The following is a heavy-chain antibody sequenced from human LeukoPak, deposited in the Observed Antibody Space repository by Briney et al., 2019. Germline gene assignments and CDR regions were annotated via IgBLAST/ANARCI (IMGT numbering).Heavy chain of an antibody. V-gene: IGHV1-18*01. D-gene: IGHD3-22*01. CDR1: GYTFTSYG. J-gene: IGHJ3*02. Sequence: ASVKVSCKASGYTFTSYGISWVRQAPGQGLEWMGWISAYNGNTNYAQKLQGRVTMTTDTSTSTAYMELRSLRSDDTAVYYCARGGGYYYDSSGYYHDAFDIWGQGTMVTVSS. CDR3: ARGGGYYYDSSGYYHDAFDI. CDR2: ISAYNGNT.